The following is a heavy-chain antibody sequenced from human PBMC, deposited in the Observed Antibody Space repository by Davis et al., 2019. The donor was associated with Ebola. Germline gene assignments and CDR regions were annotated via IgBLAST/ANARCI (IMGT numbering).Heavy chain of an antibody. CDR3: ARDGYCSGGSCYSESYFDL. V-gene: IGHV4-61*01. CDR2: IYYSGST. D-gene: IGHD2-15*01. Sequence: PSETLSLTCTVSGGSVSSGSYYWSWIRQPPGKGLEWIGYIYYSGSTNYNPSLKSRVTISVDTSKNQFSLKLSSVTAADTAVYYCARDGYCSGGSCYSESYFDLWGRGTLVTVSS. CDR1: GGSVSSGSYY. J-gene: IGHJ2*01.